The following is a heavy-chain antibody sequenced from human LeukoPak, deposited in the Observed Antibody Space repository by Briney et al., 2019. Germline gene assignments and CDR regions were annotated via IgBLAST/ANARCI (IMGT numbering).Heavy chain of an antibody. V-gene: IGHV1-69*01. D-gene: IGHD6-19*01. CDR1: GGTFSSYA. CDR3: ARDFRVAGTNYFDY. J-gene: IGHJ4*02. Sequence: SVKVSCKASGGTFSSYAISWVRQAPGQGLEWMGGIIPIFGTANYAQKFQGRVTITADESTSTAYMELSSLRSEDTAVYYCARDFRVAGTNYFDYWGQGTLVTVSS. CDR2: IIPIFGTA.